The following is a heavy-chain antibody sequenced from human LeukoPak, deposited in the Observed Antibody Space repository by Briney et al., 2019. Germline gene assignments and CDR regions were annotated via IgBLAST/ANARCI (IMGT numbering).Heavy chain of an antibody. Sequence: GASVKVSCKASGYTFTSYYMHWVRQAPGQGLEWMGIINPSGGSTSYAQKFQGRVTMTTDTSTSTAYMELRSLRSDDTAVYYCARDLLVVGATYWFDPWGQGTLVTVSS. CDR2: INPSGGST. CDR1: GYTFTSYY. J-gene: IGHJ5*02. D-gene: IGHD1-26*01. CDR3: ARDLLVVGATYWFDP. V-gene: IGHV1-46*01.